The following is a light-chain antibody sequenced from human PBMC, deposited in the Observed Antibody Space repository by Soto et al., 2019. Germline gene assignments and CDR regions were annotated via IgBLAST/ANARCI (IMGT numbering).Light chain of an antibody. CDR2: KAS. V-gene: IGKV1-5*03. CDR1: QTISSW. J-gene: IGKJ1*01. CDR3: QQYETFSGT. Sequence: QMPPSPSPLAGIVGGRVTLHCRASQTISSWLAWYQQKPGKAPKLLIYKASTLKSGVPSRFSGSGSGTDFTLTIASLQPDDFATYYCQQYETFSGTFGPGTKVDIK.